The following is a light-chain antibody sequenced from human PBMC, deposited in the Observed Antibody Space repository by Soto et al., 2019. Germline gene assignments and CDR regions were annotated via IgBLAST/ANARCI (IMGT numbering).Light chain of an antibody. Sequence: QSALTQPASVSGSPGQSITISCTGTSSDVGGYNYVSWYQQHPGKAPKLMIYEVSNRPSGVSNRFSGSKSGNTASLTISGIQTDDEADYSCSSYSSSSTLYVFGTGTKLTVL. CDR3: SSYSSSSTLYV. CDR2: EVS. V-gene: IGLV2-14*01. J-gene: IGLJ1*01. CDR1: SSDVGGYNY.